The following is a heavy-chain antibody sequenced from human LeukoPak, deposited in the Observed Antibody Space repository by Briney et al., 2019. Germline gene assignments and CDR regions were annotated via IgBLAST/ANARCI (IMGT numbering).Heavy chain of an antibody. Sequence: GGSLRLSCAASGFTFSSYWMSWVRQAPGKGLEWVGRIKSKTDGGTTDYAAPVKGRFTISRDDSKNTLYLQMNSLKTEDTAVYYCTTRHLAMVRGVTNFDYWGQGTLVTVSS. D-gene: IGHD3-10*01. J-gene: IGHJ4*02. CDR1: GFTFSSYW. CDR3: TTRHLAMVRGVTNFDY. CDR2: IKSKTDGGTT. V-gene: IGHV3-15*01.